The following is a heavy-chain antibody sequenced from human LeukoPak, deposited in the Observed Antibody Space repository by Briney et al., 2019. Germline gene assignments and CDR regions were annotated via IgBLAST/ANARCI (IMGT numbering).Heavy chain of an antibody. Sequence: PGGSLRLSCAASGFTFGNYWMSWVRQAPGKGLEWVAVISYDGSNKYYADSVEGRFTISRDNSKNTLYLQMNSLRAEDTAVYYCARERAVAVQAGYFDYWGQGTLVTVSS. J-gene: IGHJ4*02. CDR1: GFTFGNYW. V-gene: IGHV3-30*03. D-gene: IGHD6-19*01. CDR2: ISYDGSNK. CDR3: ARERAVAVQAGYFDY.